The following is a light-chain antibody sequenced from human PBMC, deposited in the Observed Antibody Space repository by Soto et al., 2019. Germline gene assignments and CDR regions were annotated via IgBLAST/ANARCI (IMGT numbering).Light chain of an antibody. Sequence: DIQMTQSPASLAASLGDRITISCRASQTISNYLNWYHQKPGEAPKILIYRASTLQSGVPSSVRGSGSGTEFTRSISSLQPEDFGTYYCQQSYNVPFTFGPGTKVDVK. CDR3: QQSYNVPFT. V-gene: IGKV1-39*01. CDR1: QTISNY. CDR2: RAS. J-gene: IGKJ3*01.